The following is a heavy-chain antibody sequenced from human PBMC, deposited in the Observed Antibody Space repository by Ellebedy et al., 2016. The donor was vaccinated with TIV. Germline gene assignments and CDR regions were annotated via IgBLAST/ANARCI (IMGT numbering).Heavy chain of an antibody. CDR2: INQAASEI. CDR1: GFTFSRYW. CDR3: AKDGSSSGSYD. J-gene: IGHJ4*02. Sequence: GGSLRLSCAASGFTFSRYWMSWVRQAPGKGLEWVANINQAASEINYVDSVKGRFTISRDNAKDSLYLQMSSLRAEDTAVYYCAKDGSSSGSYDWGQGTLVTVSS. D-gene: IGHD1-26*01. V-gene: IGHV3-7*03.